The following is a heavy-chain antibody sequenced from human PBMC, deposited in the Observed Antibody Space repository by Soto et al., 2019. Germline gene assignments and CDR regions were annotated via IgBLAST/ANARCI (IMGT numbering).Heavy chain of an antibody. CDR1: GFTFSSYG. CDR2: ISYDGSNK. J-gene: IGHJ5*02. CDR3: AKAKVGATMVGWFDP. Sequence: QVQLVESGGGVVQPGRSLRLSCAASGFTFSSYGMHWVRQAPGKGLEWVAVISYDGSNKYYADSVKGRFTISRDNSKNTLYLQMNSLRAEDTAVYYCAKAKVGATMVGWFDPWGQGTLVTVSS. V-gene: IGHV3-30*18. D-gene: IGHD1-26*01.